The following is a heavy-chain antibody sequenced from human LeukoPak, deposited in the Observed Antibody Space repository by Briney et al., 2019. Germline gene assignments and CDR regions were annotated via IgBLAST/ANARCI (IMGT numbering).Heavy chain of an antibody. CDR2: IYYSGST. CDR3: ARRRITGTTGYYYGMDV. Sequence: SSETLSLTCTVSGGSISSYYWSWIRQPPGKGLEWIGYIYYSGSTNYNPSLKSRVTISVDTSKNQFSLKLSSVTAADTAVYYCARRRITGTTGYYYGMDVWGQGTTVTVSS. V-gene: IGHV4-59*01. J-gene: IGHJ6*02. CDR1: GGSISSYY. D-gene: IGHD1-7*01.